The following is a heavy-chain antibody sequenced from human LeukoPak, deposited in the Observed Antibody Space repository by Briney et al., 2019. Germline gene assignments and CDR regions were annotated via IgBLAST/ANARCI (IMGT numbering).Heavy chain of an antibody. CDR1: GYTFSNFG. CDR3: ARGKEREPFDF. D-gene: IGHD1-1*01. CDR2: ISGNNDNP. J-gene: IGHJ4*02. V-gene: IGHV1-18*01. Sequence: ASVKVSCKTSGYTFSNFGINWVRQAPGQGLEWMGWISGNNDNPNYGQKFQGRVTMTTDSSTNTVYLELRSLRSDDTAVYYCARGKEREPFDFWGQGTLVTVSS.